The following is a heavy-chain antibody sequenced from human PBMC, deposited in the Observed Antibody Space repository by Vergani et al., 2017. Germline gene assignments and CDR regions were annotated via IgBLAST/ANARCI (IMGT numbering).Heavy chain of an antibody. CDR2: IYHSGCT. J-gene: IGHJ6*03. Sequence: QVQLQESGPGLVKPSGTLSPTCAVSGGSISSTNWWSWVRQPPGKGLEWIGQIYHSGCTNHNPSLKSRVTTSVDKSNNQFSLKLSAVTAADTAVYYCARATRSSIAARVGYYYMDVWGQGTTVTVSS. D-gene: IGHD6-6*01. V-gene: IGHV4-4*02. CDR3: ARATRSSIAARVGYYYMDV. CDR1: GGSISSTNW.